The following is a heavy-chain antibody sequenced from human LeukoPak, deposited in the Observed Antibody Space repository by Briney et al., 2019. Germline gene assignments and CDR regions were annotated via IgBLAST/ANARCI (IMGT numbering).Heavy chain of an antibody. D-gene: IGHD4-17*01. Sequence: GASVKVSCKAPGYSFTVYYMHWVRQAPGQGLEWMGWINPNSGGTNYAQKFLGRVTMTRDTSISTAYMELSRLRSDDTAVYYCASLYGDYVASDYWGQGTLVTVSS. J-gene: IGHJ4*02. CDR2: INPNSGGT. CDR1: GYSFTVYY. CDR3: ASLYGDYVASDY. V-gene: IGHV1-2*02.